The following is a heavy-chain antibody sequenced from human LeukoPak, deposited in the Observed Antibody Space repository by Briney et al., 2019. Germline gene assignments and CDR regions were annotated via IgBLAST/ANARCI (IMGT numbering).Heavy chain of an antibody. CDR3: ARQEIGLRSFDP. CDR1: GGSISSSTSY. D-gene: IGHD3/OR15-3a*01. J-gene: IGHJ5*02. V-gene: IGHV4-39*01. CDR2: IYFRGST. Sequence: SETLSLTCTVSGGSISSSTSYWGWIRQPPGKGLEWIGNIYFRGSTYYNPSLKSRVTISVDTSKNQFSLKLSSVTAADTALYYCARQEIGLRSFDPWGQGTLVTVSS.